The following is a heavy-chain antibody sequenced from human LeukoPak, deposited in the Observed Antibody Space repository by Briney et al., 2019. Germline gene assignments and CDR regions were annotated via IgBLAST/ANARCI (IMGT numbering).Heavy chain of an antibody. Sequence: ASVKVSCKASGYTFTSFDINWVRQATGHGLEWMGWMNPNSGNTGYAQKFQGRVTITRNTSISTAYMELSSLRSEDTAVYYCARAPLYGSGSYLDYWGQGTLVTVSS. CDR1: GYTFTSFD. J-gene: IGHJ4*02. CDR3: ARAPLYGSGSYLDY. D-gene: IGHD3-10*01. CDR2: MNPNSGNT. V-gene: IGHV1-8*03.